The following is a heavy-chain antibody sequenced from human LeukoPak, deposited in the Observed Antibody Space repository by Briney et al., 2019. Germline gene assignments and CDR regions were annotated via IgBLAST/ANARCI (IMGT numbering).Heavy chain of an antibody. J-gene: IGHJ4*02. V-gene: IGHV3-23*01. CDR1: GFTFISYA. D-gene: IGHD5-18*01. Sequence: GGSLTLSCAASGFTFISYALGWVRQAPGKGLEWVSAISGSGGSTYYADSVTGRFTISRDNSKNTLYLQMNSLRAEDTAVYYCAKVGVRGYSTPPRNGFDYWGQGTLVTVSS. CDR2: ISGSGGST. CDR3: AKVGVRGYSTPPRNGFDY.